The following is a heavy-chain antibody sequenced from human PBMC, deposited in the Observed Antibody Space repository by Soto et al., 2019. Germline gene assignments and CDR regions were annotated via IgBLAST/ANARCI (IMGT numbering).Heavy chain of an antibody. CDR1: GGTFSSYT. V-gene: IGHV1-69*02. CDR3: ASDELVYCSSTSCYGRSYYSYMDV. CDR2: IIPILGIA. Sequence: QVQLVQSGAEVKKPGSSVKVSCKASGGTFSSYTISWVRQAPGQGLEWMGRIIPILGIANYAQKFQGRVTIPADKSTSTAYMELSSLRSEDTAVYYCASDELVYCSSTSCYGRSYYSYMDVWGKGTKVTVSS. J-gene: IGHJ6*03. D-gene: IGHD2-2*01.